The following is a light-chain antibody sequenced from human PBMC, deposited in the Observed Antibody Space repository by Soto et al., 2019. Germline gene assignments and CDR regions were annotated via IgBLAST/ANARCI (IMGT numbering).Light chain of an antibody. CDR1: SSDVGGYNY. Sequence: QSALTQPASVSGSAGQSIAISCTGTSSDVGGYNYVSWYQQHPGKAPKLLISEVSKRPSGVSDRFSGSKSGNTASLTISGLQTQDEADYYCWSLTTSHTYVFGRGTKLTVL. J-gene: IGLJ1*01. CDR3: WSLTTSHTYV. V-gene: IGLV2-14*01. CDR2: EVS.